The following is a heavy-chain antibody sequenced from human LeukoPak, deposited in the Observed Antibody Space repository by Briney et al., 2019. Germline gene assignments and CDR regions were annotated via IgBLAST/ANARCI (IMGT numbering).Heavy chain of an antibody. J-gene: IGHJ4*02. D-gene: IGHD5/OR15-5a*01. CDR3: ARSKDFPFFDA. V-gene: IGHV1-3*01. CDR1: RDTFSSYA. CDR2: IVAANGKT. Sequence: ASVKVSCKASRDTFSSYAIYWVRQAPGQRLEWMAWIVAANGKTKYSRKFQGRVSITTDTSARTAYMELRSLGSEDTAIYYCARSKDFPFFDAWGQGTLVTVSS.